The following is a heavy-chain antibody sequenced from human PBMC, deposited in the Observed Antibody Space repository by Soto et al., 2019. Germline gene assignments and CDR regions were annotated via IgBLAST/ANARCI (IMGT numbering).Heavy chain of an antibody. V-gene: IGHV1-69*12. Sequence: QVQLVQSGAEVKKPGSSVKVSCKASGGTFSSYAIIWVRQAPGQELEWMGGIIPIFGTANYAQQFQGRVTITADESTSTDYMELSSLRSEDTAVYYCALYCSGGSCYSDYYYYGMDVWGQGTTVTVSS. D-gene: IGHD2-15*01. CDR3: ALYCSGGSCYSDYYYYGMDV. J-gene: IGHJ6*02. CDR1: GGTFSSYA. CDR2: IIPIFGTA.